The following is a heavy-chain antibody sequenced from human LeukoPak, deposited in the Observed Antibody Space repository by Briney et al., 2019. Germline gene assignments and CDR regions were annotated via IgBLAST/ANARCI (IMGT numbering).Heavy chain of an antibody. CDR2: ISSSSSYI. CDR1: GFTFSSYS. CDR3: ATNSSGWYY. D-gene: IGHD6-19*01. Sequence: GGSLRLSCAASGFTFSSYSMNWDRQAPGKGLEWVSSISSSSSYIYYADSVKGRFTISRDNAKNSLYLQMNSLRAEDTAVYYCATNSSGWYYWGQGTLVTVSS. V-gene: IGHV3-21*01. J-gene: IGHJ4*02.